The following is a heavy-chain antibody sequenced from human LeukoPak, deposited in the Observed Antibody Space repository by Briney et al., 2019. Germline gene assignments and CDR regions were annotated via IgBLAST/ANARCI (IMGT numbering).Heavy chain of an antibody. CDR3: ARDPWFYYDSGGYFQT. CDR2: IDGSGSS. D-gene: IGHD3-22*01. J-gene: IGHJ4*02. V-gene: IGHV4-38-2*02. CDR1: GYSISSGYL. Sequence: PSETLSLTCTVSGYSISSGYLWGWIRQPPGKGLEWIGSIDGSGSSYYNPSLKSRVTISVDTSKNQFSLKLSSVTAADTAVYYCARDPWFYYDSGGYFQTWGQGTLVTVSS.